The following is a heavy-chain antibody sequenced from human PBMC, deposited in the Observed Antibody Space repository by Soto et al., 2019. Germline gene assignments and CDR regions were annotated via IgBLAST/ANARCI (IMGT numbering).Heavy chain of an antibody. Sequence: GGSLRLSCAASGFTFSSYGMHWVRQAPGKGLEWVAVIWYDGSNKYYADSVKGRFTISRDNSKNTLYPQMNSLRAEDTAVYYCATDGLLVPDAPPSYYYGMDVWGQGTTVTVSS. J-gene: IGHJ6*02. D-gene: IGHD2-15*01. CDR3: ATDGLLVPDAPPSYYYGMDV. CDR2: IWYDGSNK. CDR1: GFTFSSYG. V-gene: IGHV3-33*01.